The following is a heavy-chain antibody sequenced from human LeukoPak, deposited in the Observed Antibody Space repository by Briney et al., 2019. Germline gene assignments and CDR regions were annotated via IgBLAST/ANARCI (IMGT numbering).Heavy chain of an antibody. V-gene: IGHV3-7*01. D-gene: IGHD6-13*01. CDR3: AGSIAAAGKGDY. J-gene: IGHJ4*02. CDR2: IKEDGSEK. Sequence: GGSLRLSCAASEFSLSIYWMSWVRQAPGKGLEWVANIKEDGSEKSYVDSVKGRFIISRDNSKNTLYLQINSLRAEDTAVYYCAGSIAAAGKGDYWGQGTLVTVSS. CDR1: EFSLSIYW.